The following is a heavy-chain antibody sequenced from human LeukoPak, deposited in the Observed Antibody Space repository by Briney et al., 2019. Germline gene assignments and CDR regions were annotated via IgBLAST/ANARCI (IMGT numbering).Heavy chain of an antibody. CDR2: TNTDGRTT. D-gene: IGHD2-21*01. V-gene: IGHV3-74*01. CDR3: ARIEDRGAAFDS. J-gene: IGHJ4*02. CDR1: GFTFSTYL. Sequence: GGSLRLSCAASGFTFSTYLMHWVRQAPGEGLVWVSRTNTDGRTTSYADSVKGRFTISRDNAKNMLYLQMNSLRAEDTAVYYCARIEDRGAAFDSWGQGTLVTVSS.